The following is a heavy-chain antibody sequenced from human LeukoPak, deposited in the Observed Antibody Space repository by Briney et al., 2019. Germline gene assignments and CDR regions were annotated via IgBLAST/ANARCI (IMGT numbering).Heavy chain of an antibody. V-gene: IGHV4-34*01. CDR1: GGSFSCYH. Sequence: PSETLSLTCAVYGGSFSCYHWSWIRQPPGKGVEWIGEIYHCGRTNYNPSLKSRVTITVDTSKNQFSLKVTSLTAADAAVYYCARGRLITMVRGVIPFDYWGQGTLVTVSS. J-gene: IGHJ4*02. D-gene: IGHD3-10*01. CDR2: IYHCGRT. CDR3: ARGRLITMVRGVIPFDY.